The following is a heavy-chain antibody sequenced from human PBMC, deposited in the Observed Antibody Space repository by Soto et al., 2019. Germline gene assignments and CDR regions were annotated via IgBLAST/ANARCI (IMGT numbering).Heavy chain of an antibody. Sequence: GGSLRLSCAASGFTFSSYDMHWVRQATGKGLEWVSAIGTAGDTYYPGSVKGRFTISRENAKNSLYLQMNSLRAGDTAVYYCARGGEGFWNSYYYYMDVWGKGTTVTVSS. CDR1: GFTFSSYD. D-gene: IGHD3-10*01. CDR2: IGTAGDT. J-gene: IGHJ6*03. CDR3: ARGGEGFWNSYYYYMDV. V-gene: IGHV3-13*01.